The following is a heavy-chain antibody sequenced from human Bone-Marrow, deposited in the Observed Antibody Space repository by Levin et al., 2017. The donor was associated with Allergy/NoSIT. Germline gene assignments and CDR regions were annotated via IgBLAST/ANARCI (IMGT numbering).Heavy chain of an antibody. V-gene: IGHV1-18*01. CDR3: ARDPSTTYCRYFDY. J-gene: IGHJ4*02. CDR1: GYAFSTFG. Sequence: GESLKISCRTSGYAFSTFGFTWVRPAPGQGLEWVGLINAYNGNTVYGKKFQGRVTLTTDTSTSTAHMEPRSLTSDHTAVYYCARDPSTTYCRYFDYWGQGSLVTVSS. D-gene: IGHD1-1*01. CDR2: INAYNGNT.